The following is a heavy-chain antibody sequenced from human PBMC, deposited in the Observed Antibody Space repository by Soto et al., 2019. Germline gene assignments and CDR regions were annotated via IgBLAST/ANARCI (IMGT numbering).Heavy chain of an antibody. CDR1: GYTFTSYG. CDR3: ARALYYYDNSGLAY. CDR2: INIYSGDA. J-gene: IGHJ4*02. V-gene: IGHV1-18*01. Sequence: QVRLEQSGPAVKKTGASVRVSCKASGYTFTSYGISWVRQAPGQGLEWMGRINIYSGDAKYAQRFQDRVTMTRDTTTNTVYMEMRSLRSDDTAVYYCARALYYYDNSGLAYWGQGTLVTVSS. D-gene: IGHD3-22*01.